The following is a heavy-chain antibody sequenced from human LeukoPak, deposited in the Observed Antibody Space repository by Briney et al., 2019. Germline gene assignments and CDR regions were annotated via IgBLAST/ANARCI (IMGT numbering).Heavy chain of an antibody. Sequence: PGGSLRLSCAASGFTFSGYWMTWVRPAPGKGLEWVANIKQDGSEKYYVDSVKGRFTISRDNAKNSLYLQMNSLRAEDTAVYYCARDSGSYFGLLKYWGQGTLVTVSS. CDR3: ARDSGSYFGLLKY. D-gene: IGHD1-26*01. V-gene: IGHV3-7*01. J-gene: IGHJ4*02. CDR1: GFTFSGYW. CDR2: IKQDGSEK.